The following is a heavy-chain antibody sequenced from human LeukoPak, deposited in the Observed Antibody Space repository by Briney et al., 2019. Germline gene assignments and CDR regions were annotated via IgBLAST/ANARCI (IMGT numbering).Heavy chain of an antibody. D-gene: IGHD3-3*01. CDR1: GFTFRKYG. CDR2: VGESAETT. J-gene: IGHJ3*01. Sequence: GGSLRLSCAASGFTFRKYGMSWVRQAPGKGLEWVSVVGESAETTHYADSVKGRFFISRDNSKNTVHLQMNSLRAEDTALYYCVKDSFILEGGVGSDDGFAVWGQGTMVTVSS. CDR3: VKDSFILEGGVGSDDGFAV. V-gene: IGHV3-23*01.